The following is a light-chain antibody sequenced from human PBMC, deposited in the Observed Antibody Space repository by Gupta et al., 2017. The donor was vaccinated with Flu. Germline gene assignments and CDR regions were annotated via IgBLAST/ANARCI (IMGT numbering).Light chain of an antibody. CDR1: QSSGSS. V-gene: IGKV3-11*01. CDR2: NAS. Sequence: ERATLSCRASQSSGSSLAWYQQRPGQAPSLLIYNASSRAAGIPARFSGSGSGTDFTLTISSLEPEDFAVYYCQQRKNWPLTFGGGTKV. J-gene: IGKJ4*01. CDR3: QQRKNWPLT.